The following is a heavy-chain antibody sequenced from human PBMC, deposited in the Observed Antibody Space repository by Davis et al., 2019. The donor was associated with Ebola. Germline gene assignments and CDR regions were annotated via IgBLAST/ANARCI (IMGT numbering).Heavy chain of an antibody. CDR2: MNPNSGNT. V-gene: IGHV1-8*01. CDR3: TRSETSSGWFDP. D-gene: IGHD6-25*01. J-gene: IGHJ5*02. CDR1: GYTFTSYD. Sequence: AASVKVSCKASGYTFTSYDINWVRQATGQGLEWMGWMNPNSGNTGYAQMFQGRVTMTRNTSITTAYMELSNLRSEDTAVYYCTRSETSSGWFDPWGRGTPVTVSS.